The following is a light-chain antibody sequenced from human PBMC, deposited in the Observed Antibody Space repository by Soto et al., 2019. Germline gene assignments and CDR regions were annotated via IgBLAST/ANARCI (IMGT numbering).Light chain of an antibody. CDR2: GAS. V-gene: IGKV3-20*01. J-gene: IGKJ4*01. CDR3: QQYGSSLT. Sequence: EIVMTQSPGTLSVSPGERVTLSCRASQSVNDNLAWYQQKPGQAPRLLIYGASSRATGIPDRFSGSGSGADFTLTISRLEPEDFAVYYCQQYGSSLTFGGGTKVDIK. CDR1: QSVNDN.